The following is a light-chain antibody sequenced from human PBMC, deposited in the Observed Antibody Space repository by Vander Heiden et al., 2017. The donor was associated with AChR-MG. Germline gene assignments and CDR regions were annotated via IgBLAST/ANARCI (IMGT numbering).Light chain of an antibody. J-gene: IGKJ2*01. CDR3: QQYKSYSS. Sequence: EIQMTQSPSTLSASVGDTVTITCRASQSFSSWLAWYQQKPGKAPKLLIYKASALQSGVPSRFSGSGSGTEFTLTISSLQPDDFATYYCQQYKSYSSFGQGTKVEIK. CDR1: QSFSSW. CDR2: KAS. V-gene: IGKV1-5*03.